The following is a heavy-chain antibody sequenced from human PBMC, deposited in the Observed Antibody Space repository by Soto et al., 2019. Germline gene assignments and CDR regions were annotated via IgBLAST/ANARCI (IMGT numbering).Heavy chain of an antibody. CDR3: ARSAHQTHWGRIKWFDP. CDR1: GLTYCDYY. CDR2: ISSSGSTI. D-gene: IGHD7-27*01. V-gene: IGHV3-11*01. J-gene: IGHJ5*02. Sequence: PGGSLRLCCAACGLTYCDYYMSWFRKATGKGLEWVSYISSSGSTIYYADSVKGRFTISRDNAKNLLYLQMNSLRAEDTAVYYCARSAHQTHWGRIKWFDPWGQGTLVTVSS.